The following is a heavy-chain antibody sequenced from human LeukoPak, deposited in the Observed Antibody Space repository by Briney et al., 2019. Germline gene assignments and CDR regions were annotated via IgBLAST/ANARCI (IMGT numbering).Heavy chain of an antibody. J-gene: IGHJ6*03. CDR2: IYSGGST. V-gene: IGHV3-53*01. D-gene: IGHD4-17*01. Sequence: GGSLRLSCAASGFTVSSNYMSWVRQAPGKGLEWVSVIYSGGSTYYADSVKGRFTISRDNSKNTLYLQMNSLRAADTAVYYCARVGPTVTTYYMDVWGKGTTVTISS. CDR3: ARVGPTVTTYYMDV. CDR1: GFTVSSNY.